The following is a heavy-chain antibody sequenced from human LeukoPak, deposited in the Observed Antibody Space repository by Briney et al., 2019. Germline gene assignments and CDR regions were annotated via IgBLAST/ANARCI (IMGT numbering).Heavy chain of an antibody. CDR2: ISGSGGIT. V-gene: IGHV3-23*01. CDR3: AKAFKTGYNVDTPDY. Sequence: GGSLRLSCAASGFTFSSYAMSWVRQAQGKGLERVSGISGSGGITDSADSVKGRFTISRDNSKNTLYLQMNSLRAEDTAVYCCAKAFKTGYNVDTPDYWGQGTLVTVSS. CDR1: GFTFSSYA. J-gene: IGHJ4*02. D-gene: IGHD5-24*01.